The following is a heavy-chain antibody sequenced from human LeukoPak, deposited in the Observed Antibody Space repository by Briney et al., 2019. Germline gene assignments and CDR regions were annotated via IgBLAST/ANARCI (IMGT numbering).Heavy chain of an antibody. J-gene: IGHJ4*02. V-gene: IGHV3-64D*09. D-gene: IGHD6-13*01. CDR1: GFTFSSYA. CDR2: ISSNGGST. CDR3: VKTHSSGWYTPAPFDY. Sequence: PGGSLRLSCSASGFTFSSYAMHWVRQAPGKGLEYVSAISSNGGSTYYADSVKGRFTISRDNSKNTLYLQMSSLRAEDTAVYYCVKTHSSGWYTPAPFDYWGQGTLVTVSS.